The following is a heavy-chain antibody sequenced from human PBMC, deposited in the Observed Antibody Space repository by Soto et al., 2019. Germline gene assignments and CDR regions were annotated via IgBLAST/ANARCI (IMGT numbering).Heavy chain of an antibody. CDR2: INPSGGTT. V-gene: IGHV1-46*01. D-gene: IGHD1-7*01. Sequence: QVQLVQSGAEVKKPGASVKVSCQASGYTFTNYYMHWVRQAPGQGLQWMAIINPSGGTTTYAQKFQGRVTVTRDTSTSTVDMELSSLRSDDTAVYYCARGNYTHLYFFDYWGQGTLVTVSS. CDR3: ARGNYTHLYFFDY. J-gene: IGHJ4*02. CDR1: GYTFTNYY.